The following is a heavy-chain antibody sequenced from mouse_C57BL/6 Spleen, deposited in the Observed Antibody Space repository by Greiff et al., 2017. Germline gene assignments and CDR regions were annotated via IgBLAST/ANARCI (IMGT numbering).Heavy chain of an antibody. CDR1: GFNIKDYY. J-gene: IGHJ3*01. CDR2: IYPGDGDT. D-gene: IGHD3-3*01. CDR3: ARSAVAWFAY. Sequence: VQLQQSGAELVKPGASVKLSCTASGFNIKDYYMHWVKQRTEQGLEWIGRIYPGDGDTNYNGKFKGKATLTADKSSSTAYMQLSSLTSEDSAVYFCARSAVAWFAYWGQGTLVTVSA. V-gene: IGHV1-82*01.